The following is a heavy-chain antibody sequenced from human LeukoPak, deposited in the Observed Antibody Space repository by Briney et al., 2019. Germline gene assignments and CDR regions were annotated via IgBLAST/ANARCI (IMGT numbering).Heavy chain of an antibody. CDR3: AKDPNIVVVPAADFDY. CDR1: GGSISGYY. J-gene: IGHJ4*02. CDR2: IYYGGST. D-gene: IGHD2-2*01. Sequence: PSETLSLTCTASGGSISGYYWSWIRQPPGKGLEWIGYIYYGGSTTYNPSLKSRVTMSVDTSKNQLSLRVSSVTAADTAVYYCAKDPNIVVVPAADFDYWGQGTLVTVSS. V-gene: IGHV4-59*12.